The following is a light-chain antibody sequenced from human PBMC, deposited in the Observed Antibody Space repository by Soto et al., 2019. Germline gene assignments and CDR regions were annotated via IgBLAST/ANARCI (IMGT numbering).Light chain of an antibody. Sequence: ALQLTQSPSSLSASVGDRVTITCRASQGISSTLAWYQQKPEKPPKLLIYDASSLESGVPSRFSGSGSGTDFTLTISSLQPEDFATYYCQQFHNYMYTFGQGTKLEI. V-gene: IGKV1D-13*01. CDR1: QGISST. CDR3: QQFHNYMYT. J-gene: IGKJ2*01. CDR2: DAS.